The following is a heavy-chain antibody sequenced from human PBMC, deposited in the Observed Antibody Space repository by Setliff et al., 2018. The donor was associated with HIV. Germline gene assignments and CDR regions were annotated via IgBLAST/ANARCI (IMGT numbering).Heavy chain of an antibody. V-gene: IGHV1-2*02. CDR2: INPNNGGT. Sequence: GASVKVSCKASGYPFTGYYIHWVRQVPGQGPEWMGWINPNNGGTDSAQNFQGMLTMTKDTSTNTVYMELRRLRSDDTAIYFCARGVTFVGGLVVTGLCFDYWGQGALVTVS. J-gene: IGHJ4*02. CDR3: ARGVTFVGGLVVTGLCFDY. D-gene: IGHD3-10*01. CDR1: GYPFTGYY.